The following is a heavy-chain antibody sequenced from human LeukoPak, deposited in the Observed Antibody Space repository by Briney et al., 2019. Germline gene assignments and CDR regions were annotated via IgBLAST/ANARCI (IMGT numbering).Heavy chain of an antibody. V-gene: IGHV7-4-1*02. D-gene: IGHD3-22*01. Sequence: ASVKVSCKASGYTFTNYTINWVRQAPGRGLEWMGWIDTNTGNPTYAQGSTTYAQGFTGRFVFSLDTSVNTTYLQISSLKAEDTAVYYCARGHDTSGYFAYWGQGTLVTVSS. CDR2: IDTNTGNPTYAQGST. CDR3: ARGHDTSGYFAY. J-gene: IGHJ4*02. CDR1: GYTFTNYT.